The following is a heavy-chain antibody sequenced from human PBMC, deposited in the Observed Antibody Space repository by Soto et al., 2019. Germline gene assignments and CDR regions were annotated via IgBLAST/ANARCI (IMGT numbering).Heavy chain of an antibody. Sequence: QVQPVESGGGVVQPGRSLRLSCAASGFTFSSYGMHWVRQAPGKGLEWVAVIWYDGSNKYYADSVKGRFTISRDNSKNTLYLQMNSLRAEDTAVYYCARVYPSSGSEDYYYYYGMDVWGQGTTVTVSS. CDR1: GFTFSSYG. CDR2: IWYDGSNK. CDR3: ARVYPSSGSEDYYYYYGMDV. D-gene: IGHD6-19*01. J-gene: IGHJ6*02. V-gene: IGHV3-33*01.